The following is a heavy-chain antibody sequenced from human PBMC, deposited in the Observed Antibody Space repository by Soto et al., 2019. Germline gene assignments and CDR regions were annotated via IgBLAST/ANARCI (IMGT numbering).Heavy chain of an antibody. J-gene: IGHJ4*02. CDR2: ISGSGGST. V-gene: IGHV3-23*01. CDR3: AKVALEDIVVVPAVEGVCGGDCSNNQYFDY. D-gene: IGHD2-2*01. Sequence: GGSLRLSCAASGFTFSSYAMSWVRQAPGKGLEWVSAISGSGGSTYYADSVKGRFTISRDNSKNTLYLQMNSLRAEETAVYYCAKVALEDIVVVPAVEGVCGGDCSNNQYFDYWGQGTLVTVSS. CDR1: GFTFSSYA.